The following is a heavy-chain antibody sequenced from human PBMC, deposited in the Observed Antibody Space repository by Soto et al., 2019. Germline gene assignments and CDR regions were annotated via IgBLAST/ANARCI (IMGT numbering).Heavy chain of an antibody. Sequence: QITLKESGPTLVKPTQTLTLTCTFSGFSLNTRGVGVGWIRQPPGKALEWLALIYWDDDKRYNPSLKNRLTVTKETAKNQVVLTMTNMDPVDTATYYCAHRPTQGSGSHFDSWGQGTLVTVSS. CDR3: AHRPTQGSGSHFDS. CDR2: IYWDDDK. J-gene: IGHJ4*02. CDR1: GFSLNTRGVG. V-gene: IGHV2-5*02. D-gene: IGHD1-26*01.